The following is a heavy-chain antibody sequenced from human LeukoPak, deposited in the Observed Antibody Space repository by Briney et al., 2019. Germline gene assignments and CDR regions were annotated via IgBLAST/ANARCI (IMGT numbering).Heavy chain of an antibody. CDR2: IRYDGSNK. CDR3: AKGVVAFYAFDI. V-gene: IGHV3-30*02. D-gene: IGHD2-2*01. J-gene: IGHJ3*02. CDR1: GFTFSRYG. Sequence: GGSLRLSCAASGFTFSRYGMHWVRQAPGKGLEWVAFIRYDGSNKYYADSVKGRFTISRDNSKNTLYLQMSSLRAEDTAVYYCAKGVVAFYAFDIWGQGTMVTVSS.